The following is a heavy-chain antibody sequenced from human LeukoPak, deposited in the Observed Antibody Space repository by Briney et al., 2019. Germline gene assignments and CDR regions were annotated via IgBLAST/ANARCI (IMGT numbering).Heavy chain of an antibody. V-gene: IGHV3-53*01. CDR1: GFTVSNNY. J-gene: IGHJ4*02. D-gene: IGHD3-16*02. CDR3: ARDYRLSWFDY. Sequence: GGSLRLSCAASGFTVSNNYINWVRQAPGKGLEWVSVLYTGGGTYYADSVKGRFTISRDNSKNTLYLQMNSLRAEDTAVYFCARDYRLSWFDYWGQGTLVTVSS. CDR2: LYTGGGT.